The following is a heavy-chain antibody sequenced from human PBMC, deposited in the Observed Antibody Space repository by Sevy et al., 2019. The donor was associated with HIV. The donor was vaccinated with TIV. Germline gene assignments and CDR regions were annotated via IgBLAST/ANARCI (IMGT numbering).Heavy chain of an antibody. CDR3: GREAQVVGVDLDF. D-gene: IGHD1-26*01. Sequence: GGSLRLSCAASGFTFSSHSMNWVRQAPGKGLEWVASISSTSSYIYHADSVKGRFTVSRDNAKNSLFLQMNNLRVDDTAGYYCGREAQVVGVDLDFWGQGTLVPGSS. CDR2: ISSTSSYI. J-gene: IGHJ4*02. V-gene: IGHV3-21*01. CDR1: GFTFSSHS.